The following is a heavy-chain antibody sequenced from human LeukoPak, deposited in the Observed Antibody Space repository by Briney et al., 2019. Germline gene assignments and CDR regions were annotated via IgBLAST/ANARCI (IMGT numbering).Heavy chain of an antibody. CDR3: ARGRPTEYFQH. CDR1: GYTFTSYD. V-gene: IGHV1-8*01. CDR2: MNPNSGNT. J-gene: IGHJ1*01. Sequence: ASVKVSCKASGYTFTSYDINWVRQATGQGLEWMGWMNPNSGNTGYAQKFQGRVTMTRDMSTSTVYMELSSLRSEDTAVYYCARGRPTEYFQHWGQGTLVTVSS.